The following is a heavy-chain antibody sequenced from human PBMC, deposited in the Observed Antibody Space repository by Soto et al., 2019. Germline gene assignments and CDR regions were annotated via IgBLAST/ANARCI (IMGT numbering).Heavy chain of an antibody. D-gene: IGHD6-6*01. J-gene: IGHJ5*01. CDR1: GYTFSTCW. Sequence: LGESLKISCKGSGYTFSTCWIGWVRQMPGKGLEWMGIIYPGDSETTYSPSFQGQVTISVDKSISTAYLQWNSLKASDTAMYYCARRAYCSSSALYNWFDSWGQGTLVTVSS. CDR3: ARRAYCSSSALYNWFDS. V-gene: IGHV5-51*01. CDR2: IYPGDSET.